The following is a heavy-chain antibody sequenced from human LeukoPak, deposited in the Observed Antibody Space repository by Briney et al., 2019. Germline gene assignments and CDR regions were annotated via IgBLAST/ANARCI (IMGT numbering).Heavy chain of an antibody. V-gene: IGHV1-69*01. D-gene: IGHD5-12*01. CDR3: ARAYSGYDFFDY. Sequence: VKVSCKASGGTFSRYAISWVRQAPGQGLEWMGGIIPIFGTANYAQKFRGRVTITADESTSTAYMEVSSLRSEDTAVYYCARAYSGYDFFDYWGQGILVTVSS. J-gene: IGHJ4*02. CDR2: IIPIFGTA. CDR1: GGTFSRYA.